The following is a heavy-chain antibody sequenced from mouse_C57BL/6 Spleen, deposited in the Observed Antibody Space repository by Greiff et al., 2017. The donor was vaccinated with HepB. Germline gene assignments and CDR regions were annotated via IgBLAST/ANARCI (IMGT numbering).Heavy chain of an antibody. V-gene: IGHV1-54*01. CDR1: GYAFTNYL. Sequence: QVQLQQSGAELVRPGTSVKVSCKASGYAFTNYLIEWVKQRPGQGLEWIGVINPGSGGTNYNEKFKGKATLTADKSSSTAYMQLSSLTSEDSAVYFCARFHYGTDYFDYWGQGTTLTVSS. CDR3: ARFHYGTDYFDY. D-gene: IGHD1-1*01. J-gene: IGHJ2*01. CDR2: INPGSGGT.